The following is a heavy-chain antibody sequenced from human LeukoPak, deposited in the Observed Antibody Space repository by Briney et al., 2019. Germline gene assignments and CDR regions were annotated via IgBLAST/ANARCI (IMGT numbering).Heavy chain of an antibody. D-gene: IGHD2-2*01. J-gene: IGHJ3*02. Sequence: GGSLRLSCAASGFTFSSYAMSWVRQASGKGLEWVSSISSSSSYIYYADSVKGRFTISRDNAKNSLYLQMNSLRAEDTAVYYCARPPEGYCSSTSCPDAFDIWGQGTMVTVSS. V-gene: IGHV3-21*01. CDR2: ISSSSSYI. CDR1: GFTFSSYA. CDR3: ARPPEGYCSSTSCPDAFDI.